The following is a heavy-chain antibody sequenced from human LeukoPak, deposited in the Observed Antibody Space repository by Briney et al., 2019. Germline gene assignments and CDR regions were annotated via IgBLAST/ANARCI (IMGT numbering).Heavy chain of an antibody. CDR2: IYYSGST. CDR1: GGSISSYY. J-gene: IGHJ4*02. D-gene: IGHD3-22*01. Sequence: SETLSLTCTVSGGSISSYYWSWIRQPPGKGLEWIGYIYYSGSTDYNPSLKSRVTISVDTSKNQFSLKLSSVTAADTAVYYCAGTYYYDSSGYYHYSLWGQGTLVTVSS. CDR3: AGTYYYDSSGYYHYSL. V-gene: IGHV4-59*01.